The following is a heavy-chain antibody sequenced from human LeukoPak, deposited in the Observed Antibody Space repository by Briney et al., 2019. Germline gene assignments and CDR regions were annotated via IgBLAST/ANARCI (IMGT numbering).Heavy chain of an antibody. CDR1: GYTFTSYG. CDR2: INPSGGST. V-gene: IGHV1-46*01. CDR3: ARETGYCSGGSCTGDFDY. D-gene: IGHD2-15*01. Sequence: GASVKVSCKASGYTFTSYGISWVRQAPGQGLEWMGIINPSGGSTSYAQKFQGRVTMTRDMSTSTVYMELSSLRSEDTAVYYCARETGYCSGGSCTGDFDYWGQGTLVTVSS. J-gene: IGHJ4*02.